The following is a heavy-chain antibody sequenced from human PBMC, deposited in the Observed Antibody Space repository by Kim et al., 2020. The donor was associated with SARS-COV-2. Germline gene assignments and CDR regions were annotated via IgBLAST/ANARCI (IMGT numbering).Heavy chain of an antibody. CDR2: ISNHDGSKI. Sequence: GGSLRLSCVASGLRFSSYDMYWVRQAPGKGLEWVAMISNHDGSKINYGDSVKGRFSISKDNSQNTVFLQMNNLRPEDTAVYYCSPAWDEAAARGAEYFQHWGQGTQVTVSS. CDR3: SPAWDEAAARGAEYFQH. J-gene: IGHJ1*01. CDR1: GLRFSSYD. V-gene: IGHV3-30*03. D-gene: IGHD6-13*01.